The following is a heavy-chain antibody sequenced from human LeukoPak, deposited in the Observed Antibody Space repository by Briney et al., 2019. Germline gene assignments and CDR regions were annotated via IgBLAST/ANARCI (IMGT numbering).Heavy chain of an antibody. Sequence: ASVKVSCKASGYTFTGYYMHWVRQAPGQGLEWMGWINPNSGGTNYAQKFQGRVTMTRDMSISTAYMELSRLRSDDTAVYYCARPYDSSGYYRGRAFDIWGQGTMVTVSS. CDR3: ARPYDSSGYYRGRAFDI. D-gene: IGHD3-22*01. V-gene: IGHV1-2*02. J-gene: IGHJ3*02. CDR2: INPNSGGT. CDR1: GYTFTGYY.